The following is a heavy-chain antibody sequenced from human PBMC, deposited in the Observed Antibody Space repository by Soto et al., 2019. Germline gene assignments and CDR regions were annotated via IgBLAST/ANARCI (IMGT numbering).Heavy chain of an antibody. Sequence: QVHLVQSGAEVKKPGASVKVSCKASGYTFTSYGITWVRQAPGQGLEWMGWISAHNGNTDYAQKLQGRVIVTRDTSTSTAYRELRGLRSDDTAVYYCARGRYGAYWGQGALVTVSS. CDR2: ISAHNGNT. D-gene: IGHD3-10*01. CDR3: ARGRYGAY. V-gene: IGHV1-18*01. CDR1: GYTFTSYG. J-gene: IGHJ4*02.